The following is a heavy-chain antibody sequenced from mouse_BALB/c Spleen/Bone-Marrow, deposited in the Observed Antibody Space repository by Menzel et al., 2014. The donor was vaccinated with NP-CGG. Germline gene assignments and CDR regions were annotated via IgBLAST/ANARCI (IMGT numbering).Heavy chain of an antibody. D-gene: IGHD2-4*01. CDR2: TSSGGSYT. V-gene: IGHV5-6-4*01. CDR3: TRDDYDGAWFAY. Sequence: EVMLVESGGGLVKPGGTLKLSCAASGFTFSSYTMSWVRKPPEKRLEWVATTSSGGSYTYYPDSVKGRFTIARDNSKNTHYLQRSRLKSEATAMYYVTRDDYDGAWFAYWGAGTLVTVSA. J-gene: IGHJ3*01. CDR1: GFTFSSYT.